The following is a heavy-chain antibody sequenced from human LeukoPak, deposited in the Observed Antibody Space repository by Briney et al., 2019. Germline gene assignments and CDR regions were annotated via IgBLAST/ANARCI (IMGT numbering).Heavy chain of an antibody. Sequence: SETLSLTCTVSGASISGYYWIWIRQSPGKRPEWLAYVRYTGSTNYNPSLKSRLTILVDTSKNQFSLKLTSVTAADTAVYYCARHVAPDMDYFDYWGPGTLVTVSP. CDR1: GASISGYY. CDR2: VRYTGST. D-gene: IGHD2-15*01. V-gene: IGHV4-59*08. CDR3: ARHVAPDMDYFDY. J-gene: IGHJ4*02.